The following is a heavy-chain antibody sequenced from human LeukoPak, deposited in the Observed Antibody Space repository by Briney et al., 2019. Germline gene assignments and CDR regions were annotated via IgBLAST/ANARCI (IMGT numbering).Heavy chain of an antibody. J-gene: IGHJ4*02. D-gene: IGHD2-21*02. Sequence: GGSPRLSCAASGFTFSAYGMSWFRQAPGKGLEWVSAITYSSGNTYYADSVKGRFTISRDNSKNTLYLQMNSLRAEDTALYYCAKDGTGCGGDCYSDYWGQGTLVTISS. V-gene: IGHV3-23*01. CDR3: AKDGTGCGGDCYSDY. CDR2: ITYSSGNT. CDR1: GFTFSAYG.